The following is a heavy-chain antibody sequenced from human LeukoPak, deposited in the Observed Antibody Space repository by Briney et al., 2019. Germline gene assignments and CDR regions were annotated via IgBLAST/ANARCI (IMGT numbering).Heavy chain of an antibody. Sequence: GGSLRLSCAASGFTFSSYAMSWVRQAPGKGLEWVSAISGSGGSTYYADSVKGRFTISRDNSKNTLYLQMNSLRAEDTAVYYCARDLITGRGSYYSPYGMDVWGQGTTVTVSS. CDR3: ARDLITGRGSYYSPYGMDV. CDR1: GFTFSSYA. V-gene: IGHV3-23*01. D-gene: IGHD3-10*01. CDR2: ISGSGGST. J-gene: IGHJ6*02.